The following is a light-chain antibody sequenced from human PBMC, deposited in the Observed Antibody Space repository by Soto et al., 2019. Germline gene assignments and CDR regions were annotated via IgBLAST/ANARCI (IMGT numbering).Light chain of an antibody. CDR3: SSYAGNNTPVL. J-gene: IGLJ2*01. V-gene: IGLV2-14*01. CDR1: SSEVGAYDY. CDR2: DVS. Sequence: QSALTQPASVSRSPGQSITISCTGTSSEVGAYDYVSWYQQYPGKAPKLIIYDVSNRPSGVSNRFSGSKSGNTASLTISGLQSEDEADYYCSSYAGNNTPVLFGGGTKLTVL.